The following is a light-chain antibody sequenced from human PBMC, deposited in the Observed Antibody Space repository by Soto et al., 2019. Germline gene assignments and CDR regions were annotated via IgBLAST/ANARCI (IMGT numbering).Light chain of an antibody. V-gene: IGLV1-47*01. Sequence: QSALXQPXSASGTPGQRVTIPCSGSSSNIGSNTVNWYQQLPGTAPKLLIYRNNQRPSGVPDRFSGSKSGTSASLAISGLRSEDEADYYCAAWDDSLSGQVFGTGTKVTVL. CDR1: SSNIGSNT. CDR2: RNN. CDR3: AAWDDSLSGQV. J-gene: IGLJ1*01.